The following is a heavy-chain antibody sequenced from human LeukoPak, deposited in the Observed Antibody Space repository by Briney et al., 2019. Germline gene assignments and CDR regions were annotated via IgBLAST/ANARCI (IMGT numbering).Heavy chain of an antibody. Sequence: ASVKVSCKASGYTFTSYDFNWVRPPTGQGLEWMGWMNPNRGNTDYAQKFQGRVVITMHTSISTAYMERSSLRSEDTAVYYCARDKQLDWAHYPYCYTDVSGKGTTVTVSS. CDR2: MNPNRGNT. CDR3: ARDKQLDWAHYPYCYTDV. CDR1: GYTFTSYD. J-gene: IGHJ6*03. D-gene: IGHD1-1*01. V-gene: IGHV1-8*01.